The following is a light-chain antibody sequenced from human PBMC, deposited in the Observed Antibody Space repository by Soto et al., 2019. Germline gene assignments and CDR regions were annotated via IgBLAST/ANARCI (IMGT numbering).Light chain of an antibody. Sequence: DSQMTQSPSTLSGSVGDRVTITCRASQTISSWLAWYQQKPGKAPKLLIYKASTLKSGVPSRFSGSGSGTEFTLTISSLQPDDFATYYCQHYNSYSEACGQGTKV. V-gene: IGKV1-5*03. J-gene: IGKJ1*01. CDR2: KAS. CDR3: QHYNSYSEA. CDR1: QTISSW.